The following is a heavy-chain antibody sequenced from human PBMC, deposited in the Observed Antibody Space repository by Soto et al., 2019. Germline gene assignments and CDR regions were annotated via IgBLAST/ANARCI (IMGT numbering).Heavy chain of an antibody. D-gene: IGHD4-17*01. J-gene: IGHJ5*02. Sequence: QVQLQESGPGLVKPSQTLSLTCTVSGGSITSGPYYWSWIRQHPGKGLEWIGYIYYTGSTYSNPSIESLLTMSVDTSKNQFSLKLRSVTAADTAVYYCARLFGDYVGWFDPWGQGTLVTVSS. V-gene: IGHV4-31*01. CDR1: GGSITSGPYY. CDR2: IYYTGST. CDR3: ARLFGDYVGWFDP.